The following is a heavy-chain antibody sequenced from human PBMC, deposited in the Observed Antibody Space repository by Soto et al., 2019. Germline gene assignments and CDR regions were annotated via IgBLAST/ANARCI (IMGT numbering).Heavy chain of an antibody. D-gene: IGHD1-26*01. CDR2: ISAYNGNT. V-gene: IGHV1-18*01. Sequence: QVPLVQSGPEVKKPGASVKVSCKTSGYTPTNYDIGWVRQAPGQGLEYMGWISAYNGNTNYARKLQDRVTLTTDTSTRTAYMELRSLQSDDTAIYYCARGLYRCGTYYAFDNWGQGTLVTVSS. CDR1: GYTPTNYD. CDR3: ARGLYRCGTYYAFDN. J-gene: IGHJ4*02.